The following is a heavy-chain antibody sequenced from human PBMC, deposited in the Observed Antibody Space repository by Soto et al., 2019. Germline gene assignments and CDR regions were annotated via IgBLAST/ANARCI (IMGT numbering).Heavy chain of an antibody. CDR2: ISAYNGNT. J-gene: IGHJ5*02. V-gene: IGHV1-18*04. D-gene: IGHD6-13*01. Sequence: ASVKVSCKASGYTFTSYGISWVRQAPGQALEWMGWISAYNGNTNYAQKLQGRVTMTTNTSTSTAYMELRSLRSDDTAVYYCAREGAAAGKGWFDPWGQGTLVTVSS. CDR3: AREGAAAGKGWFDP. CDR1: GYTFTSYG.